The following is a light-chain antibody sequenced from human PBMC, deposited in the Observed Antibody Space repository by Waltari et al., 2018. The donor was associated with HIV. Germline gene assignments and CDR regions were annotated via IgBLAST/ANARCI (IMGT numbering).Light chain of an antibody. J-gene: IGLJ3*02. CDR2: DVT. V-gene: IGLV2-14*03. Sequence: QSALTQPASVSGSPGQSITLSCTGSSSDLGHYKYVSWYQQQPGKVPKLMIFDVTNRPSGVSDRFSGSKSGNTASLTISGLQAEDEADYYCSSYTRSSTWVFGGGTKLTVL. CDR1: SSDLGHYKY. CDR3: SSYTRSSTWV.